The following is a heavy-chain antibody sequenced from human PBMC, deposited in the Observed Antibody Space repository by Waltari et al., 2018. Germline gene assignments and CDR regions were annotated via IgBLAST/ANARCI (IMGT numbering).Heavy chain of an antibody. Sequence: EVQLLEPGGGLVQPGGSLRLSCAASGFTFSSYALSWVRQAPEKGLEWVSAISGSGGSTYYADSVKGRFTISRDNSKNTLYLQMNSLRAEDTAVYYCAVIAVAGTGWFDPWGQGTLVTVSS. J-gene: IGHJ5*02. CDR1: GFTFSSYA. V-gene: IGHV3-23*01. CDR2: ISGSGGST. CDR3: AVIAVAGTGWFDP. D-gene: IGHD6-19*01.